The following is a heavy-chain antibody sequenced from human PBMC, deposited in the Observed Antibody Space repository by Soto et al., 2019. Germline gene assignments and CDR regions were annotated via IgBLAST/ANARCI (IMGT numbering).Heavy chain of an antibody. CDR2: IYSSGST. CDR3: ARDKLGLDS. D-gene: IGHD3-16*01. Sequence: SETLSLTCTVSGASVSSGSHYWTWIRQPPGEGLEWIGYIYSSGSTNYNPSLESRVTISVDTSKNQFSLKLRSVTAADTAVYYCARDKLGLDSWGQGTLVTVSS. V-gene: IGHV4-61*01. J-gene: IGHJ4*02. CDR1: GASVSSGSHY.